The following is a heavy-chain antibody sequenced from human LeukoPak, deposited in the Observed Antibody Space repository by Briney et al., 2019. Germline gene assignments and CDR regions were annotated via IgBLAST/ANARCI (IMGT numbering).Heavy chain of an antibody. J-gene: IGHJ5*02. CDR2: IYHSGST. Sequence: SETLSLTCSVSGGSISGYYWTWIRQPPGKGLEWIGSIYHSGSTYYNPSLKSRVTISVDTSKNQFSLKLSSVTAADTAVYYCARGWVTANWFDPWGQGTLVTVSS. CDR3: ARGWVTANWFDP. D-gene: IGHD4-23*01. V-gene: IGHV4-38-2*02. CDR1: GGSISGYY.